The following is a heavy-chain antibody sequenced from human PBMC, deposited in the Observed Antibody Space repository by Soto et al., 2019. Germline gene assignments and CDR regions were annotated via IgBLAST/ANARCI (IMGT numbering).Heavy chain of an antibody. V-gene: IGHV4-39*01. Sequence: PSEILSFTWTVSGGSISSSSYYWGWIRQPPGQGLEWSGRISYSGSTYYNPSLKSRVTISVDTAKNQFSLRLRSVTATATAVSCCARPDGLITMIVGYDYRGQGTMVRVSS. CDR3: ARPDGLITMIVGYDY. J-gene: IGHJ4*02. CDR2: ISYSGST. D-gene: IGHD3-22*01. CDR1: GGSISSSSYY.